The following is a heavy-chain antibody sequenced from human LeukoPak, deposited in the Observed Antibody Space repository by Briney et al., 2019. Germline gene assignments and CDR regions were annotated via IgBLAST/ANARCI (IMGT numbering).Heavy chain of an antibody. V-gene: IGHV4-34*01. Sequence: SETLSLTCAVYGGSFSGYYWSWIRQPPGKGLEWIGEINHSGSTNYNPSLKSRVTIPVDTSKNQFSLKLSSVTAADTAVYYCARHHDIRTFDYWGQGTLVTVSS. D-gene: IGHD3-22*01. CDR2: INHSGST. CDR3: ARHHDIRTFDY. J-gene: IGHJ4*02. CDR1: GGSFSGYY.